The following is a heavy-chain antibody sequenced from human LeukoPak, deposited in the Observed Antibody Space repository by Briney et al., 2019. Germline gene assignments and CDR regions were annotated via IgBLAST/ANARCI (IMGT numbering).Heavy chain of an antibody. CDR3: ARHGYNSGAFDI. V-gene: IGHV4-39*07. CDR2: IYYSGST. CDR1: GGSFSSSSYY. D-gene: IGHD3-22*01. J-gene: IGHJ3*02. Sequence: PSENLSLTCTVSGGSFSSSSYYWGWIRQPPGKGLEWIGSIYYSGSTYYNPSLKSRVTISEDTSKNQFSLKLSSVTAADTAVYYCARHGYNSGAFDIWGQGTMVTVSS.